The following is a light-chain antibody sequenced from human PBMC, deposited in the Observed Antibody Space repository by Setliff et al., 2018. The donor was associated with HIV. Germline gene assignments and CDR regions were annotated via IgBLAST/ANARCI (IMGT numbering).Light chain of an antibody. CDR2: DVS. V-gene: IGLV2-14*03. CDR3: ASYRSPATYV. J-gene: IGLJ1*01. CDR1: SRDVGGYDF. Sequence: QPVMTQPASVSGSPGQSITISCIGTSRDVGGYDFVSWYQQRPGKVPKLIIFDVSERPSGVSPRCSGSKSGNTASLTISGLQTEDEADYFCASYRSPATYVFGIGTKGTVL.